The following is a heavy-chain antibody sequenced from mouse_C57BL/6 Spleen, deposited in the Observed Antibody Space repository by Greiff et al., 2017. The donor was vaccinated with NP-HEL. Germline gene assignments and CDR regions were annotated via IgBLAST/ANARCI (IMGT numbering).Heavy chain of an antibody. CDR3: ARSRDYYSNRGYFDY. J-gene: IGHJ2*01. D-gene: IGHD2-5*01. CDR1: GYTFTSYW. CDR2: IDPSDSET. V-gene: IGHV1-52*01. Sequence: QVQLQQPGAELVRPGSSVKLSCKASGYTFTSYWMHWVKQRPIQGLEWIGNIDPSDSETHYNQKFKDKATLTVDKSSSTAYMQLSSLTSEDSAVYYCARSRDYYSNRGYFDYWGQGTTLTVAS.